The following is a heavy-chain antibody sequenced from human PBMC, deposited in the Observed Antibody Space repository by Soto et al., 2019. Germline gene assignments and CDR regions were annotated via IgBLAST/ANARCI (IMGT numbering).Heavy chain of an antibody. Sequence: EVQLLESGGGLVQPGGSLRLSCAASGFTFSNYAMRWVRQAPGKGLEWVSTISTSGGSTYSADSVKGRFTISRDNSKNTLYLQMNSLRAEDTAVYYCARDGLGAYTYGSYYFDYWGQGTLVTVYS. J-gene: IGHJ4*02. CDR2: ISTSGGST. V-gene: IGHV3-23*01. CDR1: GFTFSNYA. D-gene: IGHD5-18*01. CDR3: ARDGLGAYTYGSYYFDY.